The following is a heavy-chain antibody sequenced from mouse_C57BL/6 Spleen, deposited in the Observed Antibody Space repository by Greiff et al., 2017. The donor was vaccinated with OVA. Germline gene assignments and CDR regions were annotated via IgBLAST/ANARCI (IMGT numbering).Heavy chain of an antibody. CDR1: GFTFSSYA. Sequence: EVKLMESGEGLVKPGGSLKLSCAASGFTFSSYAMSWVRQTPEKRLEWVAYISSGGDYIYYADTVKGRFTISRDNARNTLYLQMSSLKSEDTAMYYCTRDVGTGYFDYWGQGTTLTVSA. V-gene: IGHV5-9-1*02. CDR2: ISSGGDYI. D-gene: IGHD3-3*01. CDR3: TRDVGTGYFDY. J-gene: IGHJ2*01.